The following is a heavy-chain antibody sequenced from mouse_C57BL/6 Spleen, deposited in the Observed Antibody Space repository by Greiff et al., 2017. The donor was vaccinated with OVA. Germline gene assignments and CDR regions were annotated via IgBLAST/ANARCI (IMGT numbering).Heavy chain of an antibody. CDR2: ISSGGSYT. Sequence: EVHLVESGGDLVKPGGSLKLSCAASGFTFSSYGMSWVRQTPDKRLEWVATISSGGSYTYYPDSVKGRFTISRDNAKNTLYLQMSSLKSEDTAMYYCARQGITTVVAPFDYWGQGTTLTVSS. CDR1: GFTFSSYG. V-gene: IGHV5-6*01. CDR3: ARQGITTVVAPFDY. D-gene: IGHD1-1*01. J-gene: IGHJ2*01.